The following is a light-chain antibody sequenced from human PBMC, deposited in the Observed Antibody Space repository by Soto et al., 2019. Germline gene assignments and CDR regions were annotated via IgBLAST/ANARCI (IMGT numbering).Light chain of an antibody. J-gene: IGKJ1*01. CDR1: QSISSW. Sequence: DIQMTQSPSTLSASVGDRVTITCRASQSISSWLAWYQQKPGKAPKLLIYKASSLESGVPSRFSGSGSGTEFTLNISSLQPDNFASYYCQQYNSYPWTFGQGTKVEIQ. CDR3: QQYNSYPWT. CDR2: KAS. V-gene: IGKV1-5*03.